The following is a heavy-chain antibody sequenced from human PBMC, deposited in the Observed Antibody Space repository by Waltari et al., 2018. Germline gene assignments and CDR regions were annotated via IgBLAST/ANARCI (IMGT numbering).Heavy chain of an antibody. D-gene: IGHD2-21*01. Sequence: QVQLQESGPGLVKPSETLSLTCTVSGGSISSHYWSWIRQPPGKGLEWIGYIYYSGSTNYNPSLKSRVTISVDTSKNQFSLKLSSVTAADMAVYYCARAPGAYCGGDCYFGPPWWFDPWGQGTLVTVSS. CDR3: ARAPGAYCGGDCYFGPPWWFDP. CDR2: IYYSGST. CDR1: GGSISSHY. J-gene: IGHJ5*02. V-gene: IGHV4-59*11.